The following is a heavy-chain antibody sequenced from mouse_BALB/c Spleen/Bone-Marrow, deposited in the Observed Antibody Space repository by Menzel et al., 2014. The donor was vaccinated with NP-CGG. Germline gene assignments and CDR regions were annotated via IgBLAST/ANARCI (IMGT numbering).Heavy chain of an antibody. Sequence: VQLQQSGAELVKPGASVKLSCKTSGYTFTSYWIQWVKQRPGQGLGWIGEIFPGTGTTYYNEKFKGKATLTIDTSSSTAYMQLSSLPSRNPAVYFCASRDSSSYVPDYWGQGTTLTVSS. J-gene: IGHJ2*01. CDR3: ASRDSSSYVPDY. V-gene: IGHV1S132*01. CDR1: GYTFTSYW. CDR2: IFPGTGTT. D-gene: IGHD3-2*01.